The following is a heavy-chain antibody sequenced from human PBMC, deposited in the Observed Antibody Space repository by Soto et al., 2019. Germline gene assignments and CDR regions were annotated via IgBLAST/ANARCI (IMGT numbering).Heavy chain of an antibody. Sequence: ASVKVSCKASGYTFTSYDINWVRQATGQGLEWMGWMNPNSGNTGYAQKFQGRVTMTRNTSISTAYMELSSLRSEDTAVYYCARWVWDRSGYYFDYWGQGILVNVAS. J-gene: IGHJ4*02. CDR1: GYTFTSYD. CDR3: ARWVWDRSGYYFDY. V-gene: IGHV1-8*01. D-gene: IGHD3-10*01. CDR2: MNPNSGNT.